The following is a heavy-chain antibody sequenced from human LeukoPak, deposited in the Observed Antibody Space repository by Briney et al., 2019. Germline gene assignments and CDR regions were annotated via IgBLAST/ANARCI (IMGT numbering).Heavy chain of an antibody. V-gene: IGHV4-34*01. CDR1: GGSLSGYY. CDR3: ARGGLGSSTSRRALGY. CDR2: INHSGST. D-gene: IGHD2-2*01. Sequence: SETLSLTCAVYGGSLSGYYWSWIRQPPGKGLEWIGEINHSGSTNYNPSLKSRVTISVDTSKNQFSLKLSSVTAADTAVYYCARGGLGSSTSRRALGYWGQGTLVTVSS. J-gene: IGHJ4*02.